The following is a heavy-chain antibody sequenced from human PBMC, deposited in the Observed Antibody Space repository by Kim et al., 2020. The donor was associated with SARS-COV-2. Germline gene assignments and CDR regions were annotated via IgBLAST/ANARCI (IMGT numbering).Heavy chain of an antibody. J-gene: IGHJ6*02. Sequence: SETLSLTCTVSGGSISSGGYYWSWIRQHPGKGLEWIGYIYYSGSTYYNPSLKSRVTISVDTSKNQFSLKLSSVTAADTAVYYCARDRYYGSGSSVYYYYGMDVWGQGTTVTVSS. CDR3: ARDRYYGSGSSVYYYYGMDV. D-gene: IGHD3-10*01. V-gene: IGHV4-31*03. CDR1: GGSISSGGYY. CDR2: IYYSGST.